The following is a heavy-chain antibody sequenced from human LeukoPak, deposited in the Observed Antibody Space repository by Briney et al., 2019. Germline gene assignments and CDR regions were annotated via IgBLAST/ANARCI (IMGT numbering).Heavy chain of an antibody. CDR3: ARGRTRGQPLLFGRKLASGFDY. J-gene: IGHJ4*02. D-gene: IGHD2-21*02. Sequence: SETLSLTCTVSGGSISTYYWSWIRQPPGKGLEWIGSIYYSGSTNYNPSLKSRVTISVDTSKNQFSLKLSSVTAADTAVYYCARGRTRGQPLLFGRKLASGFDYWGQGTLVTVSS. V-gene: IGHV4-59*01. CDR1: GGSISTYY. CDR2: IYYSGST.